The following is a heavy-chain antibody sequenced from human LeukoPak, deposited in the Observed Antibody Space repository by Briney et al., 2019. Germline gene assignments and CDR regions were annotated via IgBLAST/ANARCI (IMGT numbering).Heavy chain of an antibody. CDR1: GGSISSYD. CDR3: ARGGGLNYYYYYMDV. D-gene: IGHD3-16*01. J-gene: IGHJ6*03. CDR2: IYYSGST. Sequence: PSETLSLTCTLSGGSISSYDWSWIRQPPGKGLEWIVYIYYSGSTNYNPSLKSRVTISVDTSKNQFSLKLSSVTAADTAVYYCARGGGLNYYYYYMDVWGKGTTVTISS. V-gene: IGHV4-59*01.